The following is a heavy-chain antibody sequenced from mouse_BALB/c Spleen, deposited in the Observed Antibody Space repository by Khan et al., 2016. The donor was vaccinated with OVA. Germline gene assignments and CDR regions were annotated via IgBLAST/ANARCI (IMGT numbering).Heavy chain of an antibody. CDR3: ARTARIKY. CDR2: LRYSGNT. V-gene: IGHV3-1*02. CDR1: GYSITSCYG. Sequence: QLEESGPGLVKPSQSLSLTCTVTGYSITSCYGCNLFRRFPENIQEWVGYLRYSGNTNYNAYLKSRITLTRDTSNNQFFLQLNSVTTEDTATYYCARTARIKYWGQGTTLTVSS. D-gene: IGHD1-2*01. J-gene: IGHJ2*01.